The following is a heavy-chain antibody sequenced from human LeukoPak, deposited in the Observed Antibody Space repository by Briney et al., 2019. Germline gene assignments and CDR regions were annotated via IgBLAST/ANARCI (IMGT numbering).Heavy chain of an antibody. V-gene: IGHV4-39*01. CDR2: LYYSGST. J-gene: IGHJ4*02. Sequence: SETLSLTCTVSGDSISRISYYWGWIRQPPGKGLEWIGSLYYSGSTYYNPSLKSRVSISVDTSKNQFSLILSSVTAADTAVYYCARLLSKELLFDYWGQGTLVTVSS. CDR1: GDSISRISYY. CDR3: ARLLSKELLFDY. D-gene: IGHD3-10*01.